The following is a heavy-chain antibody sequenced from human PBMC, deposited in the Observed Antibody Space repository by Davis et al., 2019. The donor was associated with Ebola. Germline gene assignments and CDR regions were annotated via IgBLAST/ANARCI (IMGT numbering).Heavy chain of an antibody. CDR3: AKSPHMLRGTTFHY. CDR2: IRHDGSKK. CDR1: GFTFSSYW. J-gene: IGHJ4*02. Sequence: PGGSLRLSCAASGFTFSSYWMNWVRQGPGKGLEWVANIRHDGSKKNYVDSVKGRFTISRDNSKNTLYLQMNSLRAEDTALYYCAKSPHMLRGTTFHYWGPGTLVTVSS. V-gene: IGHV3-7*03. D-gene: IGHD3-10*01.